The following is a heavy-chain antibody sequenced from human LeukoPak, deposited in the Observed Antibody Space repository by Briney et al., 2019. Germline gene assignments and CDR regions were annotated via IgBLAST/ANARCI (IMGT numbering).Heavy chain of an antibody. Sequence: PSETLSLTCTVSGGSISSYYWSWIRQPPGKGLEWIGYIYYSGSTNYNPSLKSRVTISVDTSKSQFSLKLSSVTAADTAVYYCARGQSGYDPYYYDYMYVWGKGTTVTASS. J-gene: IGHJ6*03. CDR3: ARGQSGYDPYYYDYMYV. CDR1: GGSISSYY. D-gene: IGHD5-12*01. CDR2: IYYSGST. V-gene: IGHV4-59*01.